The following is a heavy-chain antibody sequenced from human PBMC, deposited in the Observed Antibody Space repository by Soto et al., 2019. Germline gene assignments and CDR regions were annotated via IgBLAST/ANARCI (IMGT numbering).Heavy chain of an antibody. Sequence: ASVKVSCKASGYTFSNYGITWVRQAPGQGLEWMGWISAYNGNTNYAQKLQGRVTMTTDTSTSTAYMELRSLRSDDTAVYYCARVRAAPWRYYYYGMDVWGQGTTVTVSS. CDR3: ARVRAAPWRYYYYGMDV. V-gene: IGHV1-18*01. J-gene: IGHJ6*02. CDR2: ISAYNGNT. D-gene: IGHD6-13*01. CDR1: GYTFSNYG.